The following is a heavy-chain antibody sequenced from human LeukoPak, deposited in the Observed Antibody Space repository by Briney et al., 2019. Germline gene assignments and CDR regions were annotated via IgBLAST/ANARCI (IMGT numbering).Heavy chain of an antibody. CDR1: GGTFSSYA. Sequence: GPSVKVSCKASGGTFSSYAISWVRQAPGQGLEWMGRIIPILGIANYAQKFQGRVTITADKSTSTAYMELSSLRSEDTAVYYCAREVPDGYPHYGPWGQGTLATVSS. J-gene: IGHJ5*02. D-gene: IGHD5-24*01. V-gene: IGHV1-69*04. CDR2: IIPILGIA. CDR3: AREVPDGYPHYGP.